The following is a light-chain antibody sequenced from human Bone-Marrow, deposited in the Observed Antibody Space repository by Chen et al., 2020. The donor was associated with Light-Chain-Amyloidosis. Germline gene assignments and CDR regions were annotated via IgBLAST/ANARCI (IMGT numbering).Light chain of an antibody. CDR2: GSS. CDR1: QTISSNY. Sequence: EIVLTQSPGTLSLSPGEGANLSCRASQTISSNYLTWYQQKFGQAPRLLMYGSSSRATGIPDRFTGSGSGTDFTLTISRLGPEDFAMYCCQQYGTSPLAFGGWTKVEIQ. J-gene: IGKJ4*01. CDR3: QQYGTSPLA. V-gene: IGKV3-20*01.